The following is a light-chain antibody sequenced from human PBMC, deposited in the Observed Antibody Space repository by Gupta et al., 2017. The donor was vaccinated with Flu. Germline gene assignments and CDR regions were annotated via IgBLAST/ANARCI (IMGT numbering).Light chain of an antibody. Sequence: GDRVTVTCRASQNIDNALHWYQQKPGKEPKLLIYGTSRLLSGVPSRFSGSGSETEFTLTISSLQLEDFATYFCQQSHRSPRTFGPGTRVEIK. CDR3: QQSHRSPRT. V-gene: IGKV1-39*01. J-gene: IGKJ1*01. CDR1: QNIDNA. CDR2: GTS.